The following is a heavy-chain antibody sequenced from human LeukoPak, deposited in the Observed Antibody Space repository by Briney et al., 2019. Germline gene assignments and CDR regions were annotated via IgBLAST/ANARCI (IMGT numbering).Heavy chain of an antibody. V-gene: IGHV1-2*02. Sequence: ASVRVSCKASGYTFTGYYIHWVRQAPGQGLEWMGWINPTSFGTKYEQKFQGRVTMTRDTSISTDYMELSDLRSDDTAVYYCARFRGSGWYSFDLWGQGTQVTVSS. D-gene: IGHD6-19*01. CDR3: ARFRGSGWYSFDL. CDR1: GYTFTGYY. J-gene: IGHJ5*02. CDR2: INPTSFGT.